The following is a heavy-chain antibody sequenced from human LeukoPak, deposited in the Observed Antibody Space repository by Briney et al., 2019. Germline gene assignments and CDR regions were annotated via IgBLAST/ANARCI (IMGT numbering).Heavy chain of an antibody. Sequence: ASVKVSCKASGYTFTSYYMHWVRQAPGQGLEWMGIINPSGGSTSYAQKFQGRVTMTRDTSTSTVYMELSSLRSEDTAVYYCARDLKYYDSSGYCFYGLLVYWGQGTLVAVSS. V-gene: IGHV1-46*01. CDR2: INPSGGST. CDR1: GYTFTSYY. J-gene: IGHJ4*02. D-gene: IGHD3-22*01. CDR3: ARDLKYYDSSGYCFYGLLVY.